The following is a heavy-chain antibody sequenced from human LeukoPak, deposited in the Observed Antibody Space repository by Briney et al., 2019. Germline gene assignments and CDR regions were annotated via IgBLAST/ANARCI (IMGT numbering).Heavy chain of an antibody. CDR3: ARDGYYYDSSGRFDY. CDR2: INPNSGGT. CDR1: GYTFTGYY. V-gene: IGHV1-2*02. D-gene: IGHD3-22*01. Sequence: GASVKVSCKASGYTFTGYYVHWVRQAPGQGLEWMGWINPNSGGTNYAQKFQGRVTMTRDTSISTAYMELSRLRSDDTAVYYCARDGYYYDSSGRFDYWGQGTLVTVSS. J-gene: IGHJ4*02.